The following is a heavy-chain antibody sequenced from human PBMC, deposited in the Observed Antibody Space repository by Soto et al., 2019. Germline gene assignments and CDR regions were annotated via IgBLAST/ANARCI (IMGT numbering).Heavy chain of an antibody. CDR3: AKDKGAGGGSCFDS. V-gene: IGHV3-23*01. Sequence: PXGSLRLSWPASGFTFSRYTMSWVRQAPGKGLEWVAAISVSGVNTYYADSVKGRFTISRDQSKNTLYLQMNSLRAEDTAIYSCAKDKGAGGGSCFDSWGQGTLVTVSS. D-gene: IGHD2-15*01. CDR2: ISVSGVNT. J-gene: IGHJ4*02. CDR1: GFTFSRYT.